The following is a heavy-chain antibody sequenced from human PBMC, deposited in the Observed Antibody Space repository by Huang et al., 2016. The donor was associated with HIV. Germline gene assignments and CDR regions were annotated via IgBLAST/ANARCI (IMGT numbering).Heavy chain of an antibody. CDR2: MNPDNGNT. J-gene: IGHJ3*02. D-gene: IGHD3-10*01. V-gene: IGHV1-18*01. Sequence: QVQLVQSIVEVTKPGASVKVSCKASGYTFTNFAITGVRQAPGNGLECMGWMNPDNGNTNYLQKFQGRVTRTTDTSATTAYLEVRRLKSEDTAVYYCARQGFGRSDAFDIWGQGTMVTVSS. CDR3: ARQGFGRSDAFDI. CDR1: GYTFTNFA.